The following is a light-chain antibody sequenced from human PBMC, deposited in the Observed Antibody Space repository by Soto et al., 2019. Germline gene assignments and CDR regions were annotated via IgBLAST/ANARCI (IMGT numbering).Light chain of an antibody. V-gene: IGKV3-11*01. CDR1: QSVSSR. CDR3: QQCANWPPKWT. Sequence: VLTQSPLSLPVTLGQPATLSCRASQSVSSRLAWYQQKPGQAPRLLIYGASNRAPGIPARFSGSGSGTDFTLTISSLEPEDFAVYYCQQCANWPPKWTFGQGTKVDIK. J-gene: IGKJ1*01. CDR2: GAS.